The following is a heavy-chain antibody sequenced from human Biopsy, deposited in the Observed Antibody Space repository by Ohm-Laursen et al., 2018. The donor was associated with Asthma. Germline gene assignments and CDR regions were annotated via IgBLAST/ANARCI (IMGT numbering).Heavy chain of an antibody. V-gene: IGHV1-69*01. CDR3: EREVSTVDYGYYYFAMDV. J-gene: IGHJ6*02. CDR2: VIPNLGTS. D-gene: IGHD4-17*01. Sequence: SSLKVSCKASGVTFSRYAISWVRQAPGQGLERMGGVIPNLGTSNYAQKFQGRVTFTADESTSSAYMELSSLRSEDSAVYYWEREVSTVDYGYYYFAMDVWGQGTTVTVSS. CDR1: GVTFSRYA.